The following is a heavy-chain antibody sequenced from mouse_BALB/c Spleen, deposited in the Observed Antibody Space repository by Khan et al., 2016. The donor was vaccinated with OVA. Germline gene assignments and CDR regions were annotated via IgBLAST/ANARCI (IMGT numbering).Heavy chain of an antibody. CDR1: GFTFSTYG. D-gene: IGHD1-1*01. CDR3: ARLAYYDDSEGFAY. V-gene: IGHV5-6*01. J-gene: IGHJ3*01. Sequence: EVQLQESGGDLVEPGGSLKLSCAASGFTFSTYGMSWVRQTPDKRLEWVATISTGGHYTYYPESVRGRFTISRDNAKNTLYLQMTSLKSEDTAMFYCARLAYYDDSEGFAYWGQGTLVTVSA. CDR2: ISTGGHYT.